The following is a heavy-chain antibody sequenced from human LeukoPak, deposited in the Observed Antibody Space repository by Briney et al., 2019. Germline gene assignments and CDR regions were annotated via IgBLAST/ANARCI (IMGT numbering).Heavy chain of an antibody. CDR2: IHTSGST. CDR3: TSVVFSSSGSHY. CDR1: GFSVSGNY. D-gene: IGHD3-22*01. J-gene: IGHJ4*02. V-gene: IGHV3-53*01. Sequence: GGSLRLSCAASGFSVSGNYMSWVRQAPGKGLEWVSFIHTSGSTFYADSVKGRFTISRDNSKNTLYLQMNSLRAEDTAVYYCTSVVFSSSGSHYWGQGTLVTVSS.